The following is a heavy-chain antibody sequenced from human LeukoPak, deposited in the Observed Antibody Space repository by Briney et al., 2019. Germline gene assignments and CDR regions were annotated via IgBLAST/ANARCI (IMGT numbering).Heavy chain of an antibody. V-gene: IGHV4-59*12. CDR3: ARERGVVES. CDR1: GGSISSYY. Sequence: PSETLSLTCTVSGGSISSYYWSWIRQPPGKGLEWIGYIYYSGSTSYNPSLKSRVTISVDTSKNQFSLKLSSVTAADTAVYYCARERGVVESWGQGTLVTVSS. CDR2: IYYSGST. D-gene: IGHD3-3*01. J-gene: IGHJ4*02.